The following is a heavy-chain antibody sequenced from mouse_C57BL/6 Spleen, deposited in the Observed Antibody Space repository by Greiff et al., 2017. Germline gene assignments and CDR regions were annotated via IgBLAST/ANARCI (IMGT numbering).Heavy chain of an antibody. J-gene: IGHJ3*01. CDR3: ARREGGYDSAWFAY. V-gene: IGHV8-12*01. D-gene: IGHD2-4*01. Sequence: QVTLKECGPGILQSSQTLSLTCSFSGFSLSTSGMGVSWIRQPSGKGLEWLAHIYWDDDKRYNPSLKSRLTISKDTSRNQVFLKITSVDTADTATYYCARREGGYDSAWFAYWGQGTLVTVSA. CDR1: GFSLSTSGMG. CDR2: IYWDDDK.